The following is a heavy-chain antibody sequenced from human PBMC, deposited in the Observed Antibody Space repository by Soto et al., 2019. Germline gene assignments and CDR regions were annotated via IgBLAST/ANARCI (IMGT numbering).Heavy chain of an antibody. J-gene: IGHJ6*02. CDR2: IYYRGST. CDR1: GGSISSSNYY. V-gene: IGHV4-39*01. CDR3: ARLVFYCSEANCYGFYYYGLDV. Sequence: QLQLQESGPGLVKPSETLSLTCTVSGGSISSSNYYWGWIRQPPGKGLEWIGSIYYRGSTYHNPSLKSRLTISVDTSKNQFSLKLSSVTAADTAVYYCARLVFYCSEANCYGFYYYGLDVWGQGTTVTVSS. D-gene: IGHD2-2*01.